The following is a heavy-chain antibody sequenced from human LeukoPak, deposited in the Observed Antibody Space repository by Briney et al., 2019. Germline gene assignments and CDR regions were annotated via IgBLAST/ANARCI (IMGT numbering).Heavy chain of an antibody. J-gene: IGHJ4*02. CDR1: GFTFSSYS. Sequence: PGGSLRLSCAASGFTFSSYSMNWVRQAPGKGLEWVSSISSSSSYIYYADSVKGRFTISRDNAKNSLYLQMNSLRAEDTAVYYCARDRNTDFWSGYYTNYFDYWGQGTLVTVSS. CDR2: ISSSSSYI. D-gene: IGHD3-3*01. CDR3: ARDRNTDFWSGYYTNYFDY. V-gene: IGHV3-21*01.